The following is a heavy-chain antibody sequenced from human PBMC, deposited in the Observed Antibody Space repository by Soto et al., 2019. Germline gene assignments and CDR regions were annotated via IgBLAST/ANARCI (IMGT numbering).Heavy chain of an antibody. CDR3: AKDSFFSGSYFGIGAFDI. V-gene: IGHV3-23*01. Sequence: GGSLRLSCAASGFTFSSYAMSWVRQAPGKGLEWVSAISGSGGSTYYADSVKGRFTISRDNSKNTLYLQMNSLRAEDTAVYYCAKDSFFSGSYFGIGAFDIWGQGTMVTV. D-gene: IGHD1-26*01. J-gene: IGHJ3*02. CDR1: GFTFSSYA. CDR2: ISGSGGST.